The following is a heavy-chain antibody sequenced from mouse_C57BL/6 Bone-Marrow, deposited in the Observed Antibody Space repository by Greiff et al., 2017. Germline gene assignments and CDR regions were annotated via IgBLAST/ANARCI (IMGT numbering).Heavy chain of an antibody. CDR1: GYTFTSYG. Sequence: VQLQQSGAELVRPGSSVKMSCTTSGYTFTSYGLNWVKQRPGQGLEWIGYIYNGNGNTEYNEKFKGKDTLTSDTSSSTAYMQLNSLTSEDSAMYYCARDAWFAYWGQGTLVTVSA. J-gene: IGHJ3*01. CDR3: ARDAWFAY. V-gene: IGHV1-58*01. CDR2: IYNGNGNT.